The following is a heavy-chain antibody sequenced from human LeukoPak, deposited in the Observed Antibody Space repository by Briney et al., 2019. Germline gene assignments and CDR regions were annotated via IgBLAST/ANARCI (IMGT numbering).Heavy chain of an antibody. Sequence: PSETLSLTCAVSNYSISSGYYWGWIRQPPGKGLEWIGSIYHRENTYYNPSLKSRVTISVDTSKNQFSLKLSSVTAADTAVYYCARTRMITFGGVIVRTYYFDYWGQGTLVIVSS. CDR1: NYSISSGYY. CDR3: ARTRMITFGGVIVRTYYFDY. J-gene: IGHJ4*02. D-gene: IGHD3-16*02. V-gene: IGHV4-38-2*01. CDR2: IYHRENT.